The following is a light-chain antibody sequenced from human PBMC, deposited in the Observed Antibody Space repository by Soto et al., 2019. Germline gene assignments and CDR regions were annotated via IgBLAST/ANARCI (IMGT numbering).Light chain of an antibody. CDR2: KAS. J-gene: IGKJ1*01. CDR1: QDIGSW. Sequence: DIQVTQSPSSVSASVGDRVTITCRAGQDIGSWLTWYQHKPGKAPKLLIYKASTLKSGVPSRFSGSGSGTEFTLTISSLQPDDFATYYCQHYNSYSEAFGQGTKVDIK. CDR3: QHYNSYSEA. V-gene: IGKV1-5*03.